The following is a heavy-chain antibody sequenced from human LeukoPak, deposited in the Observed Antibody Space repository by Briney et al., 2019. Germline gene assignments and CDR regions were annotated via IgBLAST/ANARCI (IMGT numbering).Heavy chain of an antibody. J-gene: IGHJ4*02. CDR2: IDPSDSYT. V-gene: IGHV5-10-1*01. D-gene: IGHD2-21*01. CDR3: ARLGGGALFDY. Sequence: PGDSLKISCKGSGHSFTSNWISWVRQMPGKGLEWMGRIDPSDSYTNYSPSFRGHVTISADKSISTAYLQWSSLKTSDTAMYYCARLGGGALFDYWGQGTLVTASS. CDR1: GHSFTSNW.